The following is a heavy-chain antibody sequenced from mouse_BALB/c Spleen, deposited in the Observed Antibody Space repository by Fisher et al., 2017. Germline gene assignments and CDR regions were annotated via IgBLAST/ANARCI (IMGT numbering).Heavy chain of an antibody. Sequence: KFKGKATLTVDKSSSTAYMQLNSLTSEDSAVYFCARGPLYYYAMDYWGQGTSVTVSS. J-gene: IGHJ4*01. D-gene: IGHD6-1*01. CDR3: ARGPLYYYAMDY. V-gene: IGHV1-12*01.